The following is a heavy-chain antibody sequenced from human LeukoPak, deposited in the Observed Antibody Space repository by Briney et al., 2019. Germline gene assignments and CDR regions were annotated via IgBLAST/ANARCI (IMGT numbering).Heavy chain of an antibody. CDR2: IYSGGST. D-gene: IGHD6-13*01. Sequence: GGSLRLSCAASGFTVSSNYMSSVRQAPGKGLEWVSVIYSGGSTYYADSVKGRFTISRDNSKNTLYLQMNSLRPEGTAVYYCAREPGIAAAGVDYWGQGTLVTVSS. J-gene: IGHJ4*02. V-gene: IGHV3-66*01. CDR1: GFTVSSNY. CDR3: AREPGIAAAGVDY.